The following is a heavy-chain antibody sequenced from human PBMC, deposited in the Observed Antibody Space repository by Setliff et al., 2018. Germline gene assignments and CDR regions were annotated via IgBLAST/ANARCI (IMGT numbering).Heavy chain of an antibody. V-gene: IGHV5-51*01. Sequence: GESLKISREGSGYTFTNNWIGWVRQMPGKGLEWMGIIYPRDSDTRYSPSFQGQVTISADTSITTAYLQWSSLKASDSAMYYCARFRGGYSAYDWVDYWGQGTLVTVSS. CDR3: ARFRGGYSAYDWVDY. D-gene: IGHD5-12*01. CDR1: GYTFTNNW. CDR2: IYPRDSDT. J-gene: IGHJ4*02.